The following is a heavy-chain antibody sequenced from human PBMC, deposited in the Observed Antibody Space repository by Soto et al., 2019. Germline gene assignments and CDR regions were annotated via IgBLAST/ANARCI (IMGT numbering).Heavy chain of an antibody. D-gene: IGHD6-19*01. J-gene: IGHJ6*02. Sequence: GGSLRLSCAASGFTVSSNYMSWVRQAPGKGLEWVSVIYSCGSTYYADSVKGRFTISRDNSKNTLYLQMNSLRAEDTAVYYCARESYSSGSRYYYYGMDVWGQGTTVTVSS. CDR3: ARESYSSGSRYYYYGMDV. CDR2: IYSCGST. CDR1: GFTVSSNY. V-gene: IGHV3-66*03.